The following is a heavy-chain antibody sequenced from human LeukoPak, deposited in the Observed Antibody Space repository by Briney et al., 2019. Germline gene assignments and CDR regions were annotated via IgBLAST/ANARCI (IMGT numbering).Heavy chain of an antibody. CDR3: ASGNYFDF. V-gene: IGHV3-23*01. J-gene: IGHJ4*02. CDR2: ISGSDGST. D-gene: IGHD2-15*01. Sequence: GGSLRLSCAASGFTFSSYAMSWVRQAPGKGLEWVSGISGSDGSTYYADSVKGRFTISRDNSKNTLYLQMNSLRAEDTAVYFCASGNYFDFWGQGTLVTVSS. CDR1: GFTFSSYA.